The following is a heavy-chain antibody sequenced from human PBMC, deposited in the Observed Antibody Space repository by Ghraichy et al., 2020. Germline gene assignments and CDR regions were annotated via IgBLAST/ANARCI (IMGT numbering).Heavy chain of an antibody. CDR2: IYYSGST. D-gene: IGHD3/OR15-3a*01. J-gene: IGHJ4*02. CDR1: GGSISSYY. CDR3: ARGDFWTGYFGY. Sequence: SETLSLTCTVSGGSISSYYWSWIRQPPGKGLEWIGYIYYSGSTNYNPSLKSRVTISVDTSKNQFSLKLSSVTAADTAVYYCARGDFWTGYFGYWGQGTLVTVSS. V-gene: IGHV4-59*01.